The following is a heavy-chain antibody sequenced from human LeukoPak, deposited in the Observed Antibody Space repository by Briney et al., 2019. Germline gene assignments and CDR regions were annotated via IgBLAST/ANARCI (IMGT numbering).Heavy chain of an antibody. D-gene: IGHD2-2*02. CDR2: IYYSGST. J-gene: IGHJ4*02. CDR3: ARRGRRYCSSTSCYTFGRFDY. CDR1: GGSISSSSYY. V-gene: IGHV4-39*07. Sequence: SETLSLTCTVSGGSISSSSYYWGWIRQPPGKGLEWIGSIYYSGSTYYNPSLKSRVTISVDTSKNQFSLKLSSVTAADTAVYYCARRGRRYCSSTSCYTFGRFDYWGQGTLVTVSS.